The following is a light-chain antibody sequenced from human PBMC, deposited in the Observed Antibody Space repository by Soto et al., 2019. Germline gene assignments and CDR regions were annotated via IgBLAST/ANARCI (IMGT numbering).Light chain of an antibody. V-gene: IGKV1-27*01. CDR3: QKYNSAPWT. Sequence: DIQMTQSPSSLSESVGDRDTITCRASQGISNYLAWYQQKPGKVPKLLIYAASTLQSGDPSRFSGSGSGTDFTLTISSLQPEDVAAHYCQKYNSAPWTFGQGTKVEIK. J-gene: IGKJ1*01. CDR1: QGISNY. CDR2: AAS.